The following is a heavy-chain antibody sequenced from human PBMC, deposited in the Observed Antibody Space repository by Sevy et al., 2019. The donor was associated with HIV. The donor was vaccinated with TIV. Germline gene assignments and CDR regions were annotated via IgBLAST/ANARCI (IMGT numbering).Heavy chain of an antibody. CDR1: GFTFSSYS. D-gene: IGHD3-10*01. CDR3: ARGDYYGSLYYFDY. CDR2: ISSGSSYI. Sequence: GSLRLSCAASGFTFSSYSLNWVRQAPGKGLEWVSSISSGSSYIFYADSLKGRFTISRDNAKNSLYLHMNSLRAEDTAVYYCARGDYYGSLYYFDYWGPGTLVTVSS. V-gene: IGHV3-21*01. J-gene: IGHJ4*02.